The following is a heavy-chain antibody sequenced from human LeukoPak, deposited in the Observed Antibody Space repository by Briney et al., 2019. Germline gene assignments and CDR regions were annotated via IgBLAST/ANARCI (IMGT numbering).Heavy chain of an antibody. J-gene: IGHJ4*02. D-gene: IGHD1-26*01. CDR2: INPSGGST. CDR3: ALIVGATPVDY. Sequence: ASVKVSCKASGYTFTSYYMHWVRQAPGQGLEWMGIINPSGGSTSYAQKFQGRVTMTRDMSTSTVYMELSSLRSEDTAVYYCALIVGATPVDYWGQGTPVTVSS. V-gene: IGHV1-46*01. CDR1: GYTFTSYY.